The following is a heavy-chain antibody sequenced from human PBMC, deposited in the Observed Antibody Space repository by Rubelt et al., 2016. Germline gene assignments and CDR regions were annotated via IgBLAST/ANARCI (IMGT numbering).Heavy chain of an antibody. CDR3: ARHATTDRSLDP. J-gene: IGHJ5*02. CDR2: IFYSGSR. CDR1: GGSMNGYY. V-gene: IGHV4-59*08. D-gene: IGHD4-11*01. Sequence: QVQLQESGPGLVKPSETLSLTCTVSGGSMNGYYYSWVRQPPGKGLEWIAYIFYSGSRYSNPSLTSRVTISVDTSRNQVSLNLNSGTAADTAVYYYARHATTDRSLDPWGQGTLVSVSS.